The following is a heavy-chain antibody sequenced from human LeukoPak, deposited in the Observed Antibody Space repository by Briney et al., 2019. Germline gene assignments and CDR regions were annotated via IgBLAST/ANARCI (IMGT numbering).Heavy chain of an antibody. J-gene: IGHJ4*02. Sequence: PGGSLRLSCAASGFTFSNAWMSWVRQAPGKGLEWVGRIKSKTDGGTTDYAAPVKGRFTISRDDSKNTLYLQMNSLKTEDTAVYYCTTDRYLYYYGSSGSDYWGQGTLVTVSS. V-gene: IGHV3-15*01. CDR2: IKSKTDGGTT. D-gene: IGHD3-22*01. CDR3: TTDRYLYYYGSSGSDY. CDR1: GFTFSNAW.